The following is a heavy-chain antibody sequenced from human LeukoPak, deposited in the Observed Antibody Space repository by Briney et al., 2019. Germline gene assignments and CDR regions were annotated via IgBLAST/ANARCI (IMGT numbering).Heavy chain of an antibody. Sequence: SVKVSCKASGGTFSSYAISWVRQAPGQGLEWMGRIIPIFGTANYAQKFQGRVTITTDESTSTAYMELSSLRSEDTAVYYCARASSGSHKGLDFDYWGQGTLVTVSS. V-gene: IGHV1-69*05. CDR2: IIPIFGTA. D-gene: IGHD3-10*01. CDR3: ARASSGSHKGLDFDY. J-gene: IGHJ4*02. CDR1: GGTFSSYA.